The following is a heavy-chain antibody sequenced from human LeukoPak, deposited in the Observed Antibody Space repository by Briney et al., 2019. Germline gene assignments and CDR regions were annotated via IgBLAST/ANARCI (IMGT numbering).Heavy chain of an antibody. CDR3: AARPPIIVDGPFDY. J-gene: IGHJ4*02. CDR2: ISGSGDNT. V-gene: IGHV3-23*01. CDR1: GFTSSNYA. D-gene: IGHD3-22*01. Sequence: SGGSLRLSCVASGFTSSNYAMGWVRQAPGKGLEWVSTISGSGDNTYYADSVKGRFTISRDNSKNTLYLQMNSLRVDDTAVYYCAARPPIIVDGPFDYWGQGTLVTVSS.